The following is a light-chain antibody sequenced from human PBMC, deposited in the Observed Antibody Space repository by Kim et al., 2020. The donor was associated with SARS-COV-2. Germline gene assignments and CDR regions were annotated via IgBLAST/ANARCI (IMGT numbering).Light chain of an antibody. CDR1: QDISNY. CDR2: AAS. V-gene: IGKV1-27*01. J-gene: IGKJ1*01. CDR3: QKCDSAPWT. Sequence: ASVGDRVTITCRASQDISNYLAWFQLTQGKAPKLLIYAASALQPGVPSRFSGSGSGTDFTLTVTSLQPEDVATYYCQKCDSAPWTFGQGTKVDIK.